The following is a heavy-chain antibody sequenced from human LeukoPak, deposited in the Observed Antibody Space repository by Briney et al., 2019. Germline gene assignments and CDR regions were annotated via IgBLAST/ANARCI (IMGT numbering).Heavy chain of an antibody. V-gene: IGHV1-46*01. CDR1: GYTFTSNY. D-gene: IGHD3-16*01. Sequence: ASVKVSCKAFGYTFTSNYMHWVRQAPGQGPEWMGVISPSGGSTTYAQKFQGRVTLTRDMSTSTAYMELSSLRSEDTAVYYCARGVNTYLWFGGDYMDVWGKGSTVTVSS. CDR2: ISPSGGST. CDR3: ARGVNTYLWFGGDYMDV. J-gene: IGHJ6*03.